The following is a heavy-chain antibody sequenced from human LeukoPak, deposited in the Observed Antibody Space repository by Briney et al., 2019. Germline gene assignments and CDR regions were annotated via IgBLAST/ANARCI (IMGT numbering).Heavy chain of an antibody. D-gene: IGHD6-13*01. V-gene: IGHV1-69*13. CDR3: ARAAAAGTLSQYFDL. J-gene: IGHJ2*01. CDR2: IIPIFGTA. CDR1: GGTFSSYA. Sequence: ASVKVSCKASGGTFSSYAISWVRQAPGQGLEWMGGIIPIFGTANYAQKFQGRVTITADESTSTAYMELSSLRSEGTAVYYCARAAAAGTLSQYFDLWGRGTLVTVSS.